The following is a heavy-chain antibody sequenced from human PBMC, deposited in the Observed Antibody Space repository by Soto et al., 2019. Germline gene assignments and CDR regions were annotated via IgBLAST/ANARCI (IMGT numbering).Heavy chain of an antibody. CDR3: ARVSGSYYYGMDV. Sequence: TLSLTCAVSGGSISSSNWWSWVRQPPGKGLEWIGEIYHSGSTNYNPSLKSRVTISVDKSKNQFSLKLSSVTTADTAVYYCARVSGSYYYGMDVWGQGTTVTVSS. CDR1: GGSISSSNW. J-gene: IGHJ6*02. V-gene: IGHV4-4*02. D-gene: IGHD1-26*01. CDR2: IYHSGST.